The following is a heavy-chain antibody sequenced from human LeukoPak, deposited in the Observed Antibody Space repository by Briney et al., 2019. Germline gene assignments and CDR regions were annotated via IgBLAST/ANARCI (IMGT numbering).Heavy chain of an antibody. D-gene: IGHD3-3*01. Sequence: ASVKVSCKASGYTFTSYGINWVRQATGQGLEWMGWMNPNSGNTGYAQKFQGRVTMTRNTSISTAYMELSSLRSEDTAVYYCARGFGDPRLWSGHDYWGQGTLVTVSS. V-gene: IGHV1-8*01. CDR1: GYTFTSYG. CDR3: ARGFGDPRLWSGHDY. CDR2: MNPNSGNT. J-gene: IGHJ4*02.